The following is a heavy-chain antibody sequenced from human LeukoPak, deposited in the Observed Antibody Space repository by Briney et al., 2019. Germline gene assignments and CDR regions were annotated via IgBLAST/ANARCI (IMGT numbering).Heavy chain of an antibody. CDR2: IRYVGINK. D-gene: IGHD6-19*01. CDR1: GFTFSTYG. CDR3: ARDDRRSGWYDAFDI. V-gene: IGHV3-30*02. J-gene: IGHJ3*02. Sequence: GGSLRLSCAASGFTFSTYGMHWVRQAPGKGLEWVSFIRYVGINKYYADSVKGRFTISRDNSKNTLYLQMNSLRAEDTAVYYCARDDRRSGWYDAFDIWGQGTMVTVSS.